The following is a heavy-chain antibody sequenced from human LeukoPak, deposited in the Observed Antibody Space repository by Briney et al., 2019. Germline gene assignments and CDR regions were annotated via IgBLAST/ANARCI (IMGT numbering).Heavy chain of an antibody. CDR2: IYYSGST. CDR1: GGSISSGDYY. CDR3: ARVVVMRGRWLDY. Sequence: SETLSLICTVSGGSISSGDYYWSWIRQPPGKGLEWIGYIYYSGSTYYNPSLKSRVTISVDTSKNQFSLKLSSVTAADTAVYYCARVVVMRGRWLDYWGQGTLVTVSS. J-gene: IGHJ4*02. D-gene: IGHD3-22*01. V-gene: IGHV4-30-4*01.